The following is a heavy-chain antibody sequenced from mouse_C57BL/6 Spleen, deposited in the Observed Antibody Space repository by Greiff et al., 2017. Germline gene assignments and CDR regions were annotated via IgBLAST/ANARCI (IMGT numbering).Heavy chain of an antibody. CDR1: GYTFTTYP. Sequence: QVQLQQSGAELVKPGASVKMSCKASGYTFTTYPIEWTKQNHGKSLEWIGNFHPYNDDTKYNEKFKGKATLTVEKSSSTVYLELSRVTSDDSAVYYCARGTVVAPYYYAMDYWGQGTSVTVSS. D-gene: IGHD1-1*01. V-gene: IGHV1-47*01. J-gene: IGHJ4*01. CDR3: ARGTVVAPYYYAMDY. CDR2: FHPYNDDT.